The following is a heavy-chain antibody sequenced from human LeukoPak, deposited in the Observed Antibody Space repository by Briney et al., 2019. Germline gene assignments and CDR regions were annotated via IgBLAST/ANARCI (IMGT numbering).Heavy chain of an antibody. CDR2: IIPIFGTA. J-gene: IGHJ4*02. V-gene: IGHV1-69*05. CDR3: AREEVRRAVAGYFDN. D-gene: IGHD6-19*01. CDR1: GGTFSSYA. Sequence: SVKVSCKASGGTFSSYAISWVRQAPEQGLEWMGRIIPIFGTANYAQKLQGRVTMTTDTSTSTVYMELRSLRSDDTAVYYCAREEVRRAVAGYFDNWGQGTLVTVSS.